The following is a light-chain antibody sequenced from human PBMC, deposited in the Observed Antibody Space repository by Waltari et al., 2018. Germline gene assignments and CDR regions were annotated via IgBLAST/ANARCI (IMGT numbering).Light chain of an antibody. V-gene: IGLV1-40*01. CDR1: GSNIGAGYD. Sequence: QSVLTQPPSVSGAPGQRVTIACTGSGSNIGAGYDVPWYQQVPRAAPKLLIYGSSSRPLGVPDRFFGSTSGTSASLAIIGLQAEDEADYYCQSYDITLRVVFGGGTKLTVL. CDR2: GSS. CDR3: QSYDITLRVV. J-gene: IGLJ3*02.